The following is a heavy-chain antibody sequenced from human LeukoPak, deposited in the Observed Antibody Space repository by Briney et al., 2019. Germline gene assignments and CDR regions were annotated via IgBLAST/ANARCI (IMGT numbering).Heavy chain of an antibody. CDR2: IYSGGST. V-gene: IGHV3-66*02. CDR1: GFTVSSNC. D-gene: IGHD5-12*01. CDR3: ARDSGRNYYYYMDV. Sequence: GGSLRLSCAASGFTVSSNCMSWVRQAPGKGLEWVSVIYSGGSTYYADSVKGRFTISRDNSKNTLYLQMNSLRAEDTAVYYCARDSGRNYYYYMDVWGKGTTVTVSS. J-gene: IGHJ6*03.